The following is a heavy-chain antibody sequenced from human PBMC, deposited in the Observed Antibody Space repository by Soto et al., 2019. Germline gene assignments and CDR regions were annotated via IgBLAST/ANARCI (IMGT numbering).Heavy chain of an antibody. CDR3: ARHYSSNDDLGY. D-gene: IGHD6-13*01. V-gene: IGHV1-46*03. CDR1: GYTFTSYY. Sequence: ASVKVSCKASGYTFTSYYMHWVRQAPGQGLEWMGIINPSGGSTSYAHKFQGRVTMTRDTSTSTVYMELSSLRSEDTAVYYCARHYSSNDDLGYWGQGTLVTVSS. J-gene: IGHJ4*02. CDR2: INPSGGST.